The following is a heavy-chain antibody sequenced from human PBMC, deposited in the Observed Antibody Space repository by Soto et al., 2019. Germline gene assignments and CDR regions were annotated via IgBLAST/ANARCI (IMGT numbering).Heavy chain of an antibody. CDR1: GGSISSGGYN. CDR2: IYYIGST. J-gene: IGHJ6*02. CDR3: ARFWRGPAAIYYYYGMDV. Sequence: QVQLQESGPGLVKPSQNLSLTCTVSGGSISSGGYNWSWIRQHPGKGLEWIGYIYYIGSTYYNPSLKSRVTISVDTSKNQFSLKLSSVTAADTAVYYCARFWRGPAAIYYYYGMDVWGQGTTVTVSS. D-gene: IGHD2-2*01. V-gene: IGHV4-31*03.